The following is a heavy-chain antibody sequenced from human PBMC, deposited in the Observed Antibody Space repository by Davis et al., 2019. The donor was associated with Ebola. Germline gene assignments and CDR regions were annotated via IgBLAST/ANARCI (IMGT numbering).Heavy chain of an antibody. J-gene: IGHJ6*02. CDR2: ISSSSSYI. D-gene: IGHD4-17*01. CDR1: GFTFSSYS. CDR3: ATIPDGDYVFYYGMDV. Sequence: GESLKISCAASGFTFSSYSMNWVRQAPGKGLEWVSSISSSSSYIYYADSVKGRFTISRDNAKNSLYLQMNSLRAEDTAVYYCATIPDGDYVFYYGMDVWGQGTTVTVSS. V-gene: IGHV3-21*01.